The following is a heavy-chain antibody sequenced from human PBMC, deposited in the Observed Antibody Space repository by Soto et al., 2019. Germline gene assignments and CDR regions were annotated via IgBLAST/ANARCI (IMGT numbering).Heavy chain of an antibody. J-gene: IGHJ4*02. CDR1: GFTFSSHA. Sequence: PGGSLRLSCAVSGFTFSSHAMGGVRQAPGKGLEWVSTISASGVSTYYADSVKGRFTISRDNSENTLYLQMNSLRAEDTAVYYCAKDPRIPVAVSFDYWGQGTLVTVSS. V-gene: IGHV3-23*01. D-gene: IGHD6-19*01. CDR3: AKDPRIPVAVSFDY. CDR2: ISASGVST.